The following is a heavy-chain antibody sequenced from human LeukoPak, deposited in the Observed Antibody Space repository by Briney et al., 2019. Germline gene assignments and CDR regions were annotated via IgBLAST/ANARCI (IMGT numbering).Heavy chain of an antibody. Sequence: GGSLRLSCAASGFTVSSNYMSWVRQAPGKGLEWVAVISYDESNKYYADSVKGRFTVSRDNSKNTLSLQMNSLRVEDTAVYYCVRVRDSSNWYVFDVWGQGTMVTVSS. CDR1: GFTVSSNY. CDR2: ISYDESNK. V-gene: IGHV3-30*03. CDR3: VRVRDSSNWYVFDV. D-gene: IGHD6-13*01. J-gene: IGHJ3*01.